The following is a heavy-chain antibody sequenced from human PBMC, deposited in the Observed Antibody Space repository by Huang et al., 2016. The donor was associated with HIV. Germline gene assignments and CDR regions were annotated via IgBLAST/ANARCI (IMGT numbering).Heavy chain of an antibody. CDR3: ARHREGPVAYYSGWGSHLNYMDV. J-gene: IGHJ6*03. CDR1: GGSIRSSDYH. Sequence: QLLLQESGPGLVKPSEALALTCAVSGGSIRSSDYHWGWIRQPPGKGLEWIGSIYYNGSTRDSPSLKSRVTIAVDTSKNLFFLNLTSMTAADTAVYYCARHREGPVAYYSGWGSHLNYMDVWGRGRTVVVSS. CDR2: IYYNGST. D-gene: IGHD3-10*01. V-gene: IGHV4-39*01.